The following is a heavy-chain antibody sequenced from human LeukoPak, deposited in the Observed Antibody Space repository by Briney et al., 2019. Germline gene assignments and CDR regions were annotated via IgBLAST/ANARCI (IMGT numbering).Heavy chain of an antibody. CDR3: ARDLASGYYSLEYFQH. CDR2: ISSSSSYI. V-gene: IGHV3-21*01. Sequence: GGSLRLSCAASGFTFSSYSMNWVRQAPGKGLEWVSSISSSSSYIYYADSVKGRFTISRDNAKNSLYLQMNSLRAEDTAVYYCARDLASGYYSLEYFQHWGQGTLVTVSS. D-gene: IGHD3-22*01. J-gene: IGHJ1*01. CDR1: GFTFSSYS.